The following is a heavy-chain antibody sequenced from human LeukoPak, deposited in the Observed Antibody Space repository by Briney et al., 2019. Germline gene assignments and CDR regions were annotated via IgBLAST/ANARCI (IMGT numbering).Heavy chain of an antibody. CDR1: GVSISSYY. Sequence: SEALSLTCTVSGVSISSYYWSWIRQPPGKGLEWIGYIYYSGSTNYNPSLKSQVTISLDTSKNQFSLKLSSVTAADTAVYYCARHDGSSWYYAFDVWGQGTMVTVSS. CDR2: IYYSGST. J-gene: IGHJ3*01. CDR3: ARHDGSSWYYAFDV. V-gene: IGHV4-59*08. D-gene: IGHD6-13*01.